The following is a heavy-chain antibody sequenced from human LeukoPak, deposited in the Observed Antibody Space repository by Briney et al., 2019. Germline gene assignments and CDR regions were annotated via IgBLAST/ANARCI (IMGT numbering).Heavy chain of an antibody. CDR3: ARQGFRRFDP. V-gene: IGHV6-1*01. CDR1: GDSVSSNRAA. J-gene: IGHJ5*02. D-gene: IGHD3-3*01. Sequence: SQTLSLTCAISGDSVSSNRAAWNWFRQSPSRGLEWLGRSYYTSRWYNDYAVSVKSRITVNPDTSKNQFSLHLNSVTPEDTAVYYCARQGFRRFDPWGQGTLVTVSS. CDR2: SYYTSRWYN.